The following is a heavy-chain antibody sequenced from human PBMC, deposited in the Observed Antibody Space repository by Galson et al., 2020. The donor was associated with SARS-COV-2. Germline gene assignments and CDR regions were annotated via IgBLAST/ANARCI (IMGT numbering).Heavy chain of an antibody. D-gene: IGHD1-1*01. CDR2: ISGSDGTI. J-gene: IGHJ4*02. Sequence: GGSLRLSCTTSGFTFSYYEMNWVRQPPGKGLEWVSYISGSDGTIYYADSVKGRFTISRDNADNSLFLQMNSLGVEDTAVYYCARGGRTRNDYWGQGTLVTVSS. V-gene: IGHV3-48*03. CDR1: GFTFSYYE. CDR3: ARGGRTRNDY.